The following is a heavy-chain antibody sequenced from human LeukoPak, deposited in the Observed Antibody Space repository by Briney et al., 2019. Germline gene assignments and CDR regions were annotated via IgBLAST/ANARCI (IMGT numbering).Heavy chain of an antibody. Sequence: GGSLRLSCAASGFTFSSYAMSWVRQAPGKGLEWVSAISGSGGSTYYADSVKGRFTISRDNSKNTLYLQMNSLRAEDTAVYYCAKDITMIVVAFFGPAGFAFDIWGQGTMVTVSS. CDR2: ISGSGGST. D-gene: IGHD3-22*01. V-gene: IGHV3-23*01. J-gene: IGHJ3*02. CDR1: GFTFSSYA. CDR3: AKDITMIVVAFFGPAGFAFDI.